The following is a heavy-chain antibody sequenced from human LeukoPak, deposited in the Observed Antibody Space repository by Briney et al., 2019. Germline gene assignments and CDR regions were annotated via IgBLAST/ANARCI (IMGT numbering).Heavy chain of an antibody. CDR1: GFTFSSYA. Sequence: GESLRLSCAASGFTFSSYAMHWVRQAPGKGLEWVAVISYDGSNKYYADSVKGRFTISRDNSKNTLYLQMNSLRAEDTAVYYCARVGSSSSVWGQGTLVTVSS. CDR3: ARVGSSSSV. J-gene: IGHJ4*02. D-gene: IGHD6-6*01. V-gene: IGHV3-30-3*01. CDR2: ISYDGSNK.